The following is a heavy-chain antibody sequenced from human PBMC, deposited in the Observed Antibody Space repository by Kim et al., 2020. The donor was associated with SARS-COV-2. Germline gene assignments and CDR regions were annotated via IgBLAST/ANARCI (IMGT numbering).Heavy chain of an antibody. CDR1: GYTFTSYA. V-gene: IGHV1-3*01. J-gene: IGHJ4*02. Sequence: ASVKVSCKASGYTFTSYAVHWVRQAPGQRLEWMGWINAGNGNTKYSQKFQGRVTITRDTSASTAYMELCSLRSEDTAVYYCARGESGAVAGKDWGQGTLVTASS. D-gene: IGHD6-19*01. CDR2: INAGNGNT. CDR3: ARGESGAVAGKD.